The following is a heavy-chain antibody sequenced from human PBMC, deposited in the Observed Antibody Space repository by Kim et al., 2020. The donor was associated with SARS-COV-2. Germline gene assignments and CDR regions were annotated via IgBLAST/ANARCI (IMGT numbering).Heavy chain of an antibody. V-gene: IGHV3-74*01. D-gene: IGHD2-15*01. CDR3: ARGYCSGGSCWGYDFDY. Sequence: GGSLRLSCAASGFTFSSYWMHWVRQAPGKGLVWVSRINSDGSSTSYADSVKGRFTISRDNAKNTLYLQMNSLRAEDTAVYYCARGYCSGGSCWGYDFDYWGQGTLVTVSS. CDR2: INSDGSST. J-gene: IGHJ4*02. CDR1: GFTFSSYW.